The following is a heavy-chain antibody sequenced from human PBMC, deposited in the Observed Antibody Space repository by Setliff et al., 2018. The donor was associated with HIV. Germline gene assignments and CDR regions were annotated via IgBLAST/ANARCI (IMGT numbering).Heavy chain of an antibody. Sequence: GESLKISCKTSGSSFSTYWVGWVRQMPGKGLEWLGILYFGDSDPKYNPSFEGQVTISADKSIKTAFLQWRSLKTSDTAIYYCARGRGGYFGGGRYYNLPYFDSWGQGTLVTVS. CDR1: GSSFSTYW. J-gene: IGHJ4*02. D-gene: IGHD2-15*01. V-gene: IGHV5-51*01. CDR2: LYFGDSDP. CDR3: ARGRGGYFGGGRYYNLPYFDS.